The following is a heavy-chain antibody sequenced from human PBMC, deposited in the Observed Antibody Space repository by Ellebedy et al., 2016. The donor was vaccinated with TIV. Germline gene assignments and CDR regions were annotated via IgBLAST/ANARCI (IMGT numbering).Heavy chain of an antibody. D-gene: IGHD1-26*01. V-gene: IGHV3-48*04. CDR1: GFTFSNNS. J-gene: IGHJ4*02. Sequence: GESLKISCTASGFTFSNNSMNWVRQAPGKGLEWVSYISSTGTTIYYADSVKGRFTISRDNGKISLYLQMNSLTAEDTAVYYCARSGELDSWGQGTLVTVSS. CDR2: ISSTGTTI. CDR3: ARSGELDS.